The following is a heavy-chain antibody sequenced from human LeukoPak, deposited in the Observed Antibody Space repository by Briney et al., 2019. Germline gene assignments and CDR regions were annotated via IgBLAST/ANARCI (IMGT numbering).Heavy chain of an antibody. CDR3: ARVGWELPNDY. D-gene: IGHD1-26*01. Sequence: ASVKVSCKASGYNFTSYTIHWVRQAPGQRLEWMGWINAGNGNTKYSQKFQGRVTITRDTSASTAYMELSSLRSEDTAVYYCARVGWELPNDYWGQGTLVTVSS. CDR1: GYNFTSYT. CDR2: INAGNGNT. J-gene: IGHJ4*02. V-gene: IGHV1-3*01.